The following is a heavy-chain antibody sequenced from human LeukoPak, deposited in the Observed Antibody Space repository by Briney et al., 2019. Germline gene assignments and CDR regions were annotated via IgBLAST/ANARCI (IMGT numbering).Heavy chain of an antibody. CDR3: ARSPISDYDSSGYYYGGAFDV. J-gene: IGHJ3*01. CDR2: IYYSGST. V-gene: IGHV4-59*01. CDR1: GGSISSYY. Sequence: SETLSLTCTVSGGSISSYYWSWIRQPPGKGLEWIGYIYYSGSTNYNPSLKSRVTISVDTSKNQFSLRLTSVTAADTAVYYCARSPISDYDSSGYYYGGAFDVWGQGTMVTVSS. D-gene: IGHD3-22*01.